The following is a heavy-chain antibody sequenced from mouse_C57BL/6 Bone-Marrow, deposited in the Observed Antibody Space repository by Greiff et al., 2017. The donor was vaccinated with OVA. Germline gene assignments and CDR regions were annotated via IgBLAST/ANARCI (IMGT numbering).Heavy chain of an antibody. Sequence: VQLQQSGAELVRPGASVKLSCTASGFNIKDYYMHWVKQRPEQGLEWIGRIDPEDGDTEYAPKFQGKATMTADTSSNTAYPQLSSLTSEDTAVYYCTTEDGDYWYFDVWGTGTTVTVSS. J-gene: IGHJ1*03. CDR3: TTEDGDYWYFDV. V-gene: IGHV14-1*01. CDR1: GFNIKDYY. CDR2: IDPEDGDT.